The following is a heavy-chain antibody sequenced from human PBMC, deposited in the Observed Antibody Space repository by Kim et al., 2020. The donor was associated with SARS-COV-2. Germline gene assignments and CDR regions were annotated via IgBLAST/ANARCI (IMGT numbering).Heavy chain of an antibody. J-gene: IGHJ3*02. Sequence: GGSLRLSCAASGFTVSSNYMSWVRQAPGKGLEWVSVIYSGGSTYYADSVKGRFTISRDNSKNTLYLQMNSLRAEDTAVYYCARDPPGWFGESSGAFDIWGQGTMVTVSS. D-gene: IGHD3-10*01. CDR2: IYSGGST. CDR1: GFTVSSNY. CDR3: ARDPPGWFGESSGAFDI. V-gene: IGHV3-53*01.